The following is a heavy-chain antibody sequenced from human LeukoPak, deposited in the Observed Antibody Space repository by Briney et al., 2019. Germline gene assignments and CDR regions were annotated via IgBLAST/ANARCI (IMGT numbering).Heavy chain of an antibody. V-gene: IGHV4-39*07. CDR2: IYYSGST. Sequence: SETLSLTCTVSGGPISSSSYYWGWIRQPPGKGLEWIGSIYYSGSTYYNPSLKSRVTISVDTSKNQFYLKLTSVTAADTAVYYCARDRSAAPADYWGQGTLVTVSS. J-gene: IGHJ4*02. CDR3: ARDRSAAPADY. D-gene: IGHD6-13*01. CDR1: GGPISSSSYY.